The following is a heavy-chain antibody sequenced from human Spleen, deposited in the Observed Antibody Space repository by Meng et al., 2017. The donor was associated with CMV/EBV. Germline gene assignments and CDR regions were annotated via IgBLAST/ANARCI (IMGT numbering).Heavy chain of an antibody. CDR1: GYPFTNNY. J-gene: IGHJ6*02. V-gene: IGHV1-46*01. CDR3: ARGRQHCTSTSCYGFGIRDRYYYYGMDV. D-gene: IGHD2-2*01. CDR2: INTNGGTT. Sequence: ASVKVSCKASGYPFTNNYIHWVRQAPGQGLEWMGIINTNGGTTTYAQKFQDRVTMTRDTSTSTVYMELSSLRSDDTAVYYCARGRQHCTSTSCYGFGIRDRYYYYGMDVWGQGTTVTVSS.